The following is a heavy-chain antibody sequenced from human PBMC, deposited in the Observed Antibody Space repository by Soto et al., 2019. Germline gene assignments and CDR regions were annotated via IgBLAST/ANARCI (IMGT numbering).Heavy chain of an antibody. D-gene: IGHD6-19*01. J-gene: IGHJ4*02. CDR3: ARRTYSSGWYDPGGFDY. V-gene: IGHV5-51*01. CDR2: IYPGDSDT. Sequence: GESLKISCKGSGYSFTSYLIGLVRQMPGKGLEGMGIIYPGDSDTRYSPSFQGQVTISADKSISTAYLQWSSLKASDTAMYYCARRTYSSGWYDPGGFDYWGQGTLVTVSS. CDR1: GYSFTSYL.